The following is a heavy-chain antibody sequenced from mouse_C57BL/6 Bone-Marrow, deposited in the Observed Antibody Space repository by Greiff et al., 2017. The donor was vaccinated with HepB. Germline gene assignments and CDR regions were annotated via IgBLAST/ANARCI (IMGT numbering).Heavy chain of an antibody. CDR3: ARPNLLLRLDY. CDR1: GYSFTSYY. Sequence: VKVVESGPELVKPGASVKISCKASGYSFTSYYIHWVKQRPGQGLEWIGWIYPGSGNTKYNEKFKGKATLTADTSSSTAYMQLSSLTSEDSAVYYCARPNLLLRLDYWGQGTSVTVSS. J-gene: IGHJ4*01. D-gene: IGHD1-1*01. CDR2: IYPGSGNT. V-gene: IGHV1-66*01.